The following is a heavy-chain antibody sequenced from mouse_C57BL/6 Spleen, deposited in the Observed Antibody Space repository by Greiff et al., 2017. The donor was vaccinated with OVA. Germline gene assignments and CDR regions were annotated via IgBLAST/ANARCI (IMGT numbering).Heavy chain of an antibody. CDR2: INPGSGGT. CDR3: ARDYYYGSSYAWFAY. D-gene: IGHD1-1*01. J-gene: IGHJ3*01. CDR1: GYAFTNYL. V-gene: IGHV1-54*01. Sequence: QVQLQQSGAELVRPGTSVKVSCKASGYAFTNYLIEWVKQRPGQGLEWIGVINPGSGGTNYNEKFKGKATLTADKSSSTAYMQLSSLTSEDSAVYFCARDYYYGSSYAWFAYGGQGTRVTVSA.